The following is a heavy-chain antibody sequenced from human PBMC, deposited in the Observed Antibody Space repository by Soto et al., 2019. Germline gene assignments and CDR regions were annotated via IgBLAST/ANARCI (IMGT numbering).Heavy chain of an antibody. CDR3: AAGDSSDTGDH. J-gene: IGHJ4*02. Sequence: VQLVQSGAEVKKPGSAVKVSCKASVDTLSHYGVSWVRQVPGKGLEWMGGTTAILGTRDYAQKFQGRRTITSDESTTTSYMELNSLTADDTAVYYCAAGDSSDTGDHWGQGTLVTVSS. V-gene: IGHV1-69*01. D-gene: IGHD5-18*01. CDR1: VDTLSHYG. CDR2: TTAILGTR.